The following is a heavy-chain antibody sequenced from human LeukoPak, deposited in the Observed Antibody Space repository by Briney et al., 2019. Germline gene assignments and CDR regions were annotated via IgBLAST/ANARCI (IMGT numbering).Heavy chain of an antibody. V-gene: IGHV1-18*01. Sequence: ASVKVSCKASGYTFTSYGISWVRQAPGQGLEWMGWISAYNGNTNYAQKLQGRVTMTTDTSTSTAYMELRSLRSDDTAVYYCARVLGQDYYYGMDVWGQGTTVTVSS. CDR3: ARVLGQDYYYGMDV. J-gene: IGHJ6*02. D-gene: IGHD3-16*01. CDR2: ISAYNGNT. CDR1: GYTFTSYG.